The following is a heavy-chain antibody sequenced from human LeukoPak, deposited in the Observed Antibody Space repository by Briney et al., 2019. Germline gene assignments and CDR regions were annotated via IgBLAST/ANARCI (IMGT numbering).Heavy chain of an antibody. Sequence: GGSLRLSFAAPGFTFSSYAMHWVRQAPCKGLEWVAVISYDGSNKYYADSVKGRFTISRDNSKNTLYLQMNILRAEDTAVYYCASAKIAADYGAFDIWGQGTMVTVSS. CDR2: ISYDGSNK. J-gene: IGHJ3*02. CDR1: GFTFSSYA. D-gene: IGHD6-13*01. V-gene: IGHV3-30-3*01. CDR3: ASAKIAADYGAFDI.